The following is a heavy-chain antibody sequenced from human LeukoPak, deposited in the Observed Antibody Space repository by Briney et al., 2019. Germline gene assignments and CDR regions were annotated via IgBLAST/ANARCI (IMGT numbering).Heavy chain of an antibody. CDR2: INWNGRST. J-gene: IGHJ4*02. Sequence: GGSLRLSCAASGFTFADYGMIWVRQVPGKGLEWVSGINWNGRSTGYPDSVKGRFTISRDNAKNSLYLQMNSLRVDDTALYYCARDDPLRGFDYWGQGTLVTVSS. D-gene: IGHD3-10*01. V-gene: IGHV3-20*04. CDR3: ARDDPLRGFDY. CDR1: GFTFADYG.